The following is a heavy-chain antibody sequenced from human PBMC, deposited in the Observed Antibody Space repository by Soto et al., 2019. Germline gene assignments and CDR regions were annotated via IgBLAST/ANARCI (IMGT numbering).Heavy chain of an antibody. J-gene: IGHJ4*02. CDR2: VFHSGNT. Sequence: QVQLQESGPGLVKPSETLSLTCTISGGSIGSYYWSWIRQPPGKGLEWIGYVFHSGNTGYNPSLKSRVTISVDASKNLFSLKLSSVTAADAAVYYCARDQNGSPYFDYWGQGTLVTVSS. D-gene: IGHD1-26*01. CDR3: ARDQNGSPYFDY. CDR1: GGSIGSYY. V-gene: IGHV4-59*01.